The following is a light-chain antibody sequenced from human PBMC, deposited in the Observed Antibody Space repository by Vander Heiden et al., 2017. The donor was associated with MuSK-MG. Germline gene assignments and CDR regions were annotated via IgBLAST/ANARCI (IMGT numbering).Light chain of an antibody. Sequence: SPSSLSASVGDRVSITCRASQGVGNWLAWYQQKLGKAPQLLIYAVSSLQSGVPSRFSGSGSGTDFTLTISSLQPEDIATYYCQQANSFPLTFGGGTEVQIK. V-gene: IGKV1-12*01. CDR2: AVS. CDR1: QGVGNW. CDR3: QQANSFPLT. J-gene: IGKJ4*01.